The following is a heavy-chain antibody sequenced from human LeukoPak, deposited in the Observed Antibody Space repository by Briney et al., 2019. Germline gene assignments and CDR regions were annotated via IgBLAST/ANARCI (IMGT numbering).Heavy chain of an antibody. CDR1: GFTFSSYW. D-gene: IGHD2-15*01. V-gene: IGHV3-7*03. J-gene: IGHJ4*02. CDR2: IKQDGSEK. Sequence: GGSLRLSCAASGFTFSSYWMSWVRQAPGKGLEWVANIKQDGSEKYYVDSVKGRFTISRDNAKNSLHLQMNSLRAEDTAVYYCARGLGYCSGGSCYPYYFDYWGQGTLVTVSS. CDR3: ARGLGYCSGGSCYPYYFDY.